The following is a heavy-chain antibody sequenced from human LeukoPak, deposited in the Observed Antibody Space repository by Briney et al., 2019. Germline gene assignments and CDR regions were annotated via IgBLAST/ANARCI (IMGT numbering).Heavy chain of an antibody. CDR3: ARGHVWFDP. V-gene: IGHV3-7*05. J-gene: IGHJ5*02. Sequence: GGSLRLSCAASGFTFSNYGMTWVRQAPGKGLEWVANIKQDGSEKYYVDSVKGRFTISRDNANNSLYLQMNSLRAEDMAVYYCARGHVWFDPWGQGTLVTVSS. CDR1: GFTFSNYG. CDR2: IKQDGSEK.